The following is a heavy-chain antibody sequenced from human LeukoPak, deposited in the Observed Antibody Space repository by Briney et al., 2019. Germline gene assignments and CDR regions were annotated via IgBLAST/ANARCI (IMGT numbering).Heavy chain of an antibody. CDR1: GGTFSSYA. CDR2: IIPILGIA. Sequence: ASGKVSCKASGGTFSSYAISWVRQAPGQGLEWMGRIIPILGIANYAQKFQGRVTITADKSTSTAYMELSSLRSEDTAVYYCARWVAATPYYFDYWGQGTLVTVSS. V-gene: IGHV1-69*04. CDR3: ARWVAATPYYFDY. J-gene: IGHJ4*02. D-gene: IGHD2-15*01.